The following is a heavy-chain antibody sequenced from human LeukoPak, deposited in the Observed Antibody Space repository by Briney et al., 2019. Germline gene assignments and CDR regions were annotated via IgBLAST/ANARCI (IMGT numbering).Heavy chain of an antibody. J-gene: IGHJ3*01. V-gene: IGHV1-8*03. CDR2: INPNSAST. CDR1: GYTFTYYD. D-gene: IGHD4-17*01. Sequence: ASVKVPCKTSGYTFTYYDVHWVRQAPGQGLEWMGWINPNSASTNYAQRLQGRVTFTRDTSLSIAYMELSSLTSEDAAVYFCARGDFGETNTAFDVWGQGTLVAVSS. CDR3: ARGDFGETNTAFDV.